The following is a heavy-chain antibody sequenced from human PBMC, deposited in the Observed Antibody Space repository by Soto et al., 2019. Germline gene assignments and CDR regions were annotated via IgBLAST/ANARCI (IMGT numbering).Heavy chain of an antibody. V-gene: IGHV4-59*08. CDR3: ARRYGDCFDY. CDR2: IYYSGST. J-gene: IGHJ4*02. D-gene: IGHD4-17*01. CDR1: GGSISSYY. Sequence: QVQLQGSGPGLVKPSETLSLTCTVSGGSISSYYWSWIRQPPGKGLEWIGYIYYSGSTNYNPSLKXRITISVDTSKNQFSLKLSSVTAADTAVYYCARRYGDCFDYWGRGTLVTVSS.